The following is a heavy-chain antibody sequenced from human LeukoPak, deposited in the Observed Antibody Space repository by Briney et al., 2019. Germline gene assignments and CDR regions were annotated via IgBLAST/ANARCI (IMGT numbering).Heavy chain of an antibody. Sequence: GGSLRLSCSASGFSFSRYWMSWVRQAPGKGLEWVANIKQDGSQKFYVASVKGRFTISRDNAKNSLYLQMNSLRAEDTAVYYCVRGDYYDSGTSFIDDFDIWGQGTRVTVSS. CDR1: GFSFSRYW. V-gene: IGHV3-7*01. CDR3: VRGDYYDSGTSFIDDFDI. CDR2: IKQDGSQK. J-gene: IGHJ3*02. D-gene: IGHD3-10*01.